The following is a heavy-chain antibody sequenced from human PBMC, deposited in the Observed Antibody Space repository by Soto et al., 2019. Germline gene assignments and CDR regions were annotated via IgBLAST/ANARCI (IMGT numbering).Heavy chain of an antibody. Sequence: GGSLRLSCAASGFTFSNYWMHWFRQGPGKGLVWVSRVNSDESSTSYADSVKGRFTISRDNAKNTLYLQMSSLRFEDTALYYCVCFECGRTAVVTAMEANGYWGQGTLVTVSS. J-gene: IGHJ4*02. CDR3: VCFECGRTAVVTAMEANGY. CDR1: GFTFSNYW. V-gene: IGHV3-74*01. CDR2: VNSDESST. D-gene: IGHD2-21*02.